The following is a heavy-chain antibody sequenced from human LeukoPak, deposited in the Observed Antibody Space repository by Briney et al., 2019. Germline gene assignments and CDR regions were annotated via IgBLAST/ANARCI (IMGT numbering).Heavy chain of an antibody. CDR1: GYTFTGYY. Sequence: ASVKVSCKACGYTFTGYYMHWVRPAPGQGLEAMGWINPNSAGTNYAQKFQGRVTMTRDTSISTAYMELSRLRSDDTAVYYCARAGLWDYSDTSGYHNGAFDIWGQGTMVTVSS. D-gene: IGHD3-22*01. CDR2: INPNSAGT. J-gene: IGHJ3*02. V-gene: IGHV1-2*02. CDR3: ARAGLWDYSDTSGYHNGAFDI.